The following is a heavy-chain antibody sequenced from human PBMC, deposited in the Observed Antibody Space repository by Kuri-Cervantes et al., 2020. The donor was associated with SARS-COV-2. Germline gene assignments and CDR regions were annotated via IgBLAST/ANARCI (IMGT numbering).Heavy chain of an antibody. CDR3: ARDNYYGSGSYYSRGAFGI. Sequence: GESLKISCAASGFTFSSYAMHWVRQAPGKGLEYVSAISSNGGSTYYANSVKGRFTISRDNSKNTLYLQMGSLRAEDMAVYYCARDNYYGSGSYYSRGAFGIWGQGTMVTVSS. CDR1: GFTFSSYA. V-gene: IGHV3-64*01. CDR2: ISSNGGST. D-gene: IGHD3-10*01. J-gene: IGHJ3*02.